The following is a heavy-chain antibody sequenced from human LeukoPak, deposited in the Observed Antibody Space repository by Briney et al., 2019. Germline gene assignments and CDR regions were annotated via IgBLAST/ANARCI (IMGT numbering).Heavy chain of an antibody. V-gene: IGHV3-66*01. J-gene: IGHJ3*02. D-gene: IGHD1-26*01. Sequence: GGSLRLSCAVSGFSVSGNYMSWVRQAPGKGLEWVSVIYSGGTTYYADSVKGRFTISRDNSKNTLYLQMNSLRAEDTAVYYCARAGGSYYGIAFDIWGQGTMVTVSS. CDR3: ARAGGSYYGIAFDI. CDR2: IYSGGTT. CDR1: GFSVSGNY.